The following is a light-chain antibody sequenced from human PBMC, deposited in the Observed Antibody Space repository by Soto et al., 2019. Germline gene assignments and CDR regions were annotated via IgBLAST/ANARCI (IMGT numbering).Light chain of an antibody. V-gene: IGKV3-15*01. J-gene: IGKJ1*01. CDR3: QQYINWPRT. CDR1: QRLSSN. CDR2: GAS. Sequence: EILLTQSPVTLAVSPGERVTLSCRASQRLSSNLAWYQQRPGQAPRLLSYGASIRATDIPARFIGSGSGTEFTLTISSLQSEDFEVYYCQQYINWPRTFGQGTKVDIK.